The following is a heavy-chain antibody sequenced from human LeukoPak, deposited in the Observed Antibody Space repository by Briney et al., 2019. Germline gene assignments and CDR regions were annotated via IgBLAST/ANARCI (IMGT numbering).Heavy chain of an antibody. CDR2: IYYSGST. V-gene: IGHV4-59*01. J-gene: IGHJ5*02. CDR1: GGSISSYY. Sequence: PSETLSLTCTVSGGSISSYYWTWIRQPPGKGLQWIGYIYYSGSTEYNPSLKSRVTISVDTSKNQFSLKLSSVTAADTAVYYCARGGGDSSGYYYETTVWFDPWGQGTLVTVSS. D-gene: IGHD3-22*01. CDR3: ARGGGDSSGYYYETTVWFDP.